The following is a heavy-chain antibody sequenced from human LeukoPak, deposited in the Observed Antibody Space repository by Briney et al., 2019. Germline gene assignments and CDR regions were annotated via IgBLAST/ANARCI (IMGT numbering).Heavy chain of an antibody. D-gene: IGHD6-19*01. CDR3: ARGGIAVAGLGFDY. CDR2: INRDGNEK. J-gene: IGHJ4*02. CDR1: GFTFSNYW. V-gene: IGHV3-7*05. Sequence: PGGSLRLSCAASGFTFSNYWMSWVRQAPGKGLEWVANINRDGNEKYYVDSVRGRFTISRDNAKNSLYLQMNSLRAEDTAVYYCARGGIAVAGLGFDYWGQGTLVTVSS.